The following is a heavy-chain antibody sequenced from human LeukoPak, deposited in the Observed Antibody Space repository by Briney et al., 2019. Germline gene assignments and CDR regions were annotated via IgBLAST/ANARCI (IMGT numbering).Heavy chain of an antibody. CDR3: AGSRRGYSYGGFDY. D-gene: IGHD5-18*01. CDR1: GGSISSYY. J-gene: IGHJ4*02. V-gene: IGHV4-4*09. Sequence: SETLSLTCTVSGGSISSYYWSWIRQPPGKGLEWIGYIYTSGSTNYNPSLKSRVTISVDTSKNQFSLKLSSVTAADTAVYYCAGSRRGYSYGGFDYWGQGTLVTVSS. CDR2: IYTSGST.